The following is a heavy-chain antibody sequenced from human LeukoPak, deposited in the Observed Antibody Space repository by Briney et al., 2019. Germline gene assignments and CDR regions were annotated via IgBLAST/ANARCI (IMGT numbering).Heavy chain of an antibody. CDR3: ARGRGAARGFDY. Sequence: TSETLSLTCTVSGGSISSYYWSWIRQPPGKGLEWIGYIYYSGSTNYNPSLKSRVTISVDTSKNQFSLKLSSVTAADTAVYYCARGRGAARGFDYWGQGTLVTVSS. V-gene: IGHV4-59*12. J-gene: IGHJ4*02. CDR1: GGSISSYY. D-gene: IGHD6-6*01. CDR2: IYYSGST.